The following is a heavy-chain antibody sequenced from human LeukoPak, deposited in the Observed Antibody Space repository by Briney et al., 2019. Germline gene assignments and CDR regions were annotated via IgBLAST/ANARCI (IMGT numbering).Heavy chain of an antibody. D-gene: IGHD3-22*01. J-gene: IGHJ1*01. CDR3: ARAPDYYDSSGYFQH. CDR1: GFTFSSYE. V-gene: IGHV3-48*03. CDR2: ISSSGYTI. Sequence: PGGSLRLSCAASGFTFSSYEMNWVRQAPGKGLEWVSYISSSGYTIHYADSVKGRFTISRDNTKNSPYLQMNSLRAEDTAVYFCARAPDYYDSSGYFQHWGQGTLVTVSS.